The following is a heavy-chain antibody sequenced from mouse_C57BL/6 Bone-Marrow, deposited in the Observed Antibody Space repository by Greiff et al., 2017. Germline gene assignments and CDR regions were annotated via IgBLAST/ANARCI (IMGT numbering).Heavy chain of an antibody. CDR1: GYSFTGYF. D-gene: IGHD1-1*01. Sequence: EVKLVESGPELVKPGDSVKISCKASGYSFTGYFMNWVMQSHGKSLEWIGRINPYNGDTFYNQKFKGKATLTVDKSSSTAHMELRSLTSEDSAVYYCARLRYYGSSYYYAMDYWGQGTSVTVSS. CDR3: ARLRYYGSSYYYAMDY. J-gene: IGHJ4*01. V-gene: IGHV1-20*01. CDR2: INPYNGDT.